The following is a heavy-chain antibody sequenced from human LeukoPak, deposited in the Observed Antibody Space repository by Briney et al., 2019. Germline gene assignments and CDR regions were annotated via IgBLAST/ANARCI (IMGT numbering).Heavy chain of an antibody. J-gene: IGHJ4*02. CDR1: GFTFSSYA. CDR3: AKAYYYDFWSGYYDY. CDR2: ISGSGGST. V-gene: IGHV3-23*01. D-gene: IGHD3-3*01. Sequence: PGGSLRLSCAASGFTFSSYAMSWVRQAPGKGLEWVSAISGSGGSTYYADSVKGRFTISRDNSKDTLYLQMNSLRAEDTAVYYCAKAYYYDFWSGYYDYWGQGTLVTVSS.